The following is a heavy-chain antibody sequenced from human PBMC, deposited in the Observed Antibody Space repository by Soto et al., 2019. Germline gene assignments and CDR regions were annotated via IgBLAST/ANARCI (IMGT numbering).Heavy chain of an antibody. CDR1: GFTFSTHA. CDR3: ARDQTGITTAGGGRIDH. D-gene: IGHD6-13*01. J-gene: IGHJ4*02. V-gene: IGHV3-30-3*01. Sequence: QVQLVESGGGVVQPGRSLRLSCAAAGFTFSTHAMHWVRQAPGKGLECVAIVSFDGSNKYYADSLKGRFTISRDNSKNTLYLQMSGLTPADTAVYYCARDQTGITTAGGGRIDHWGQGTLVTVSS. CDR2: VSFDGSNK.